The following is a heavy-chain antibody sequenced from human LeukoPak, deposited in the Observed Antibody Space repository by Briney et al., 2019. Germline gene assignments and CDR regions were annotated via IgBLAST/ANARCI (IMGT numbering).Heavy chain of an antibody. V-gene: IGHV3-74*01. CDR2: MNSDGSST. J-gene: IGHJ4*02. CDR1: GFTLSSYW. D-gene: IGHD4-17*01. Sequence: GGTLILSCAASGFTLSSYWMHWVRQAPGKGLVWISRMNSDGSSTTYADSVKGRFTISRNNAKNTLYLQMNSLRAAATAVYHCAREAFNYGDHYFDYWGQGTLVTVSS. CDR3: AREAFNYGDHYFDY.